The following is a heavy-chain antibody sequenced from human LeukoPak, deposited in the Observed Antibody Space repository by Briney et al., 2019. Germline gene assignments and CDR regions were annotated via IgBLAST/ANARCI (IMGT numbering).Heavy chain of an antibody. CDR3: ARSIWGSIEDWFDP. J-gene: IGHJ5*02. CDR1: GFTFSSYA. CDR2: ISSNGGST. D-gene: IGHD3-16*01. V-gene: IGHV3-64*01. Sequence: PGGSLRLSCAASGFTFSSYAMHWVRQAPGKGLEYVSAISSNGGSTYYVNSVKGRFTISRDNSKNTLYLQMGSLRAEDMAVYYCARSIWGSIEDWFDPWGQGTLVTVSS.